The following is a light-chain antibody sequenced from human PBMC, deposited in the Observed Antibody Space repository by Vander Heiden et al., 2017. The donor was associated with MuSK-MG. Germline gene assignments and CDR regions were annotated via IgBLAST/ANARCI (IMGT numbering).Light chain of an antibody. V-gene: IGLV3-19*01. J-gene: IGLJ2*01. CDR1: SLRNYY. Sequence: SSELTQDPAVSVALGQTVSITCQGDSLRNYYSSWYQQRPGKAPVLVIYAKSSRPSGIPDRFSGSSSGDTASLTITGAQAEDEADYYCNSRDSSGNPVFGGGTKLTVL. CDR3: NSRDSSGNPV. CDR2: AKS.